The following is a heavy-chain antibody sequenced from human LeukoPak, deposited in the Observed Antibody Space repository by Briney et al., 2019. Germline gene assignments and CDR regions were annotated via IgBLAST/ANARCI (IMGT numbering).Heavy chain of an antibody. CDR3: ATGRVRGKNSVGMDV. D-gene: IGHD3-10*01. J-gene: IGHJ6*02. Sequence: GGSLRLSCAASGFTFSSYAMHWVRQAPGKGLEWVAVISYDGSNKYYADSVKGRFTISGDNSKNTLYLQMNSLRAEDTAVYYCATGRVRGKNSVGMDVWGQGTTVTVSS. CDR1: GFTFSSYA. V-gene: IGHV3-30*04. CDR2: ISYDGSNK.